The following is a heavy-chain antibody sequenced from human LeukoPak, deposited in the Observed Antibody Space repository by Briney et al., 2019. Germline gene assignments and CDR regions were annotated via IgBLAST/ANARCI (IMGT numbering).Heavy chain of an antibody. CDR1: GFTFSTYA. CDR3: AKDVTGRYYGGDL. CDR2: ISRTGDGT. V-gene: IGHV3-23*01. D-gene: IGHD2-21*01. J-gene: IGHJ5*02. Sequence: GGSLRLSCAASGFTFSTYAMSWVRQAPGKGLEWVSTISRTGDGTYYADSVEGRFTISRDNSNNMLYVQMYSLRAEDTAVYYCAKDVTGRYYGGDLWGQGPLVTVSS.